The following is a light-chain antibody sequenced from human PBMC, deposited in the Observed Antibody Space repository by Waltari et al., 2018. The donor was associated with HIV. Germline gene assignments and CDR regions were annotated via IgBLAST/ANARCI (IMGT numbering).Light chain of an antibody. J-gene: IGLJ2*01. CDR1: YSNIGTDV. Sequence: QSVLTQPPSASGTPGQRVTISCSGSYSNIGTDVVNWYQQLPGTAPKLLIYSNNHRPSGVPDRCSGSKSGTSASLAISGLQSEDEAAYYCAAWDDSLNSLLFGGGTKLTVL. CDR2: SNN. V-gene: IGLV1-44*01. CDR3: AAWDDSLNSLL.